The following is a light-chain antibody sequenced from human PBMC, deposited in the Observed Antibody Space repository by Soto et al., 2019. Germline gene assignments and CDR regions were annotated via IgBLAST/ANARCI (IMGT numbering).Light chain of an antibody. Sequence: EIVLTQSPGTLSLSPGERATLSCRASQTVSNNYLAWYQQKPGQAPRLLIYGASSRATGIPDRFSGSGSGTDFTITISILEPEDFAMYYCQQYGTSPFTFGPGTKVDI. V-gene: IGKV3-20*01. J-gene: IGKJ3*01. CDR1: QTVSNNY. CDR3: QQYGTSPFT. CDR2: GAS.